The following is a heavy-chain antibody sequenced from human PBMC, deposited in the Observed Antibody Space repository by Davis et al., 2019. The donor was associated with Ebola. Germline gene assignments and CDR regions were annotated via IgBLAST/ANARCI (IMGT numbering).Heavy chain of an antibody. CDR1: GYTFTSYD. CDR2: MNPNSANT. V-gene: IGHV1-8*01. D-gene: IGHD6-19*01. CDR3: ARDTIFSSGWSL. Sequence: ASVKVSCKASGYTFTSYDINWVRQATGQGLEWMGWMNPNSANTGYAQKFQGRVTITRDTSASTAYMELSSLRSEDTAVYYCARDTIFSSGWSLWGQGTLVTVSS. J-gene: IGHJ4*02.